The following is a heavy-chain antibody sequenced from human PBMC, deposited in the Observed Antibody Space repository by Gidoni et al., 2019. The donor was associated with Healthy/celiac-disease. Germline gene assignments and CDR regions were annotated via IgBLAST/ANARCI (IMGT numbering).Heavy chain of an antibody. CDR1: GGSISSSSYY. J-gene: IGHJ6*02. Sequence: QLQLQESGPGLVKPSETLSLTCTVSGGSISSSSYYWGWIRQPPGKGLEWIGSIYYSGSTYYNPSLKSRVTISVDTSKNQFSLKLSSVTAADTAVYYCARDYYGSGSYSYYYYYYGMDVWGQGTTVTVSS. CDR2: IYYSGST. V-gene: IGHV4-39*07. D-gene: IGHD3-10*01. CDR3: ARDYYGSGSYSYYYYYYGMDV.